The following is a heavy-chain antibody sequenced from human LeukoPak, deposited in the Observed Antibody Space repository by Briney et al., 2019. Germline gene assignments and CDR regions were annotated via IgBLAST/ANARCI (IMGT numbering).Heavy chain of an antibody. J-gene: IGHJ4*02. CDR1: GFTFDNFA. CDR3: AKHLGPYGASPFDS. V-gene: IGHV3-23*01. CDR2: VVGSGGST. D-gene: IGHD4/OR15-4a*01. Sequence: GGSLRLSCAASGFTFDNFALSWVRQAPGKGLEWVSTVVGSGGSTFHAASVKGRFTISRDSSNNTVYLHMTAPRAEDTAVYYCAKHLGPYGASPFDSWGLGTLVTVSS.